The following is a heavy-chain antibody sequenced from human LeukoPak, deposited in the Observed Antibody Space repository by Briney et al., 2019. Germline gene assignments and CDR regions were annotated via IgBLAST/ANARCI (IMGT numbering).Heavy chain of an antibody. CDR1: GFTFSSYW. CDR3: ARDPYSGSYGNYYYYFMDV. V-gene: IGHV3-74*01. D-gene: IGHD1-26*01. CDR2: INSDGSST. Sequence: GGSLRLSCAASGFTFSSYWMHWVRQAPGKGLVWVSRINSDGSSTSYADSVKGRFTISRDNAKNTLYLQMNSLRAEDTAVYYCARDPYSGSYGNYYYYFMDVWGKGTTVTISS. J-gene: IGHJ6*03.